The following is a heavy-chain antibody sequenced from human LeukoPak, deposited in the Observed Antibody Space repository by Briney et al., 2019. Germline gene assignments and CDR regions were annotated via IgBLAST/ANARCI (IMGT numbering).Heavy chain of an antibody. V-gene: IGHV1-18*01. CDR2: ISAYNGNT. J-gene: IGHJ5*01. Sequence: GASVKVSCKASGYTFTSYGISWVRQAPGQGLEWMGWISAYNGNTDYAQKLQGRVTMTTDTSTSTAYMELRSLRSDDTAVYYCARIEAFCGSGGCYEGFDSWGQGTLVTVSS. D-gene: IGHD2-21*01. CDR3: ARIEAFCGSGGCYEGFDS. CDR1: GYTFTSYG.